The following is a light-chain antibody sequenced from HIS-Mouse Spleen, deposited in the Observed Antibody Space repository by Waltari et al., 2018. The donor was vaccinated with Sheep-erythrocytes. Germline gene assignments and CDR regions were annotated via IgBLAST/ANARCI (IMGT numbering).Light chain of an antibody. CDR3: SSYAGSNNWV. CDR2: EVS. J-gene: IGLJ3*02. V-gene: IGLV2-8*01. Sequence: QSALTQPPSASGSPGQSVTISCTGTSSDVGGYNYVSWYHQHPGKAPNLMIYEVSKRPSGVPDRCSGSKSGNTASLTVSGLQAEDEADYYCSSYAGSNNWVFGGGTKLTVL. CDR1: SSDVGGYNY.